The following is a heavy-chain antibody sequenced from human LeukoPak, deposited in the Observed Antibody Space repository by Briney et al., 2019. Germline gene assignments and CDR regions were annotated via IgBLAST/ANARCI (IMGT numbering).Heavy chain of an antibody. CDR1: GFTFSSYA. V-gene: IGHV3-30*04. CDR3: ARDWYRGYAHYSMDV. Sequence: GGSLRLSCAASGFTFSSYAMYWVRQAPGKGLEWVAVISYDGSDKYYADSVKGRFTISRDNSKNTLYLQMNSLRVEDTAVYYCARDWYRGYAHYSMDVWGQGTTVTVSS. D-gene: IGHD5-12*01. J-gene: IGHJ6*02. CDR2: ISYDGSDK.